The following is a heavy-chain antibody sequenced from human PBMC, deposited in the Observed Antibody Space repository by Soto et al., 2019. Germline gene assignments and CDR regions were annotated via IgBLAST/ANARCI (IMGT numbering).Heavy chain of an antibody. CDR2: ISSSSSST. Sequence: GGSLRLSCAASGFTFSDYYMNWLRQAPGKGLKWLSYISSSSSSTNYADSVKGRFTTSRDNGKKSLYLQMNSLKTEDTGIYYCTTDTYEFWRGFYRIDYWGQGTLVTVSS. CDR3: TTDTYEFWRGFYRIDY. J-gene: IGHJ4*02. V-gene: IGHV3-11*05. CDR1: GFTFSDYY. D-gene: IGHD3-3*01.